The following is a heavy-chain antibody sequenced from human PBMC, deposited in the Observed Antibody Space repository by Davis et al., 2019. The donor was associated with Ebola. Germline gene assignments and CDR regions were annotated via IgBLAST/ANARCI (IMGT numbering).Heavy chain of an antibody. J-gene: IGHJ5*02. D-gene: IGHD5-12*01. CDR3: ARGSGSNWFDP. CDR1: GFTFSSYA. V-gene: IGHV3-23*01. Sequence: GGSLRLSCAASGFTFSSYAMSWVRQAPGKGLEWVSAISGSGGSTYYADSVKGRFTISRDNFKNTLYLQMNSLRSEDTAVYYCARGSGSNWFDPWGQGTLVTVSS. CDR2: ISGSGGST.